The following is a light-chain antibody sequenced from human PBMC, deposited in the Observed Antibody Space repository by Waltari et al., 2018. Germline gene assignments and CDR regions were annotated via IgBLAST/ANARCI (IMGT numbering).Light chain of an antibody. V-gene: IGLV2-14*03. CDR3: SSYTSSHTYV. CDR1: SSDVGAYTS. Sequence: QSALTQPASVSGSPGQSITISCTGTSSDVGAYTSVSWYQQYPGTAAKVMIFHVSNRPSGVSDRFSGSKSANTASLTISGLQAEDEADYYCSSYTSSHTYVFGTGTKVTVL. CDR2: HVS. J-gene: IGLJ1*01.